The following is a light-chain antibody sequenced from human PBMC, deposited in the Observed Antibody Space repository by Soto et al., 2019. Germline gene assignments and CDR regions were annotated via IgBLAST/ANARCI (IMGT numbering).Light chain of an antibody. J-gene: IGKJ2*01. CDR2: GAS. CDR1: QSVSSN. CDR3: QHYNIGPET. V-gene: IGKV3-15*01. Sequence: IVMTQSPATLSVSPGERATLSCRASQSVSSNLAWYQQKPGQPPRLLIYGASTTASGIPARFSGSGSGTEFTLTISSLQSEDFAVYYCQHYNIGPETFVQVTKVEIX.